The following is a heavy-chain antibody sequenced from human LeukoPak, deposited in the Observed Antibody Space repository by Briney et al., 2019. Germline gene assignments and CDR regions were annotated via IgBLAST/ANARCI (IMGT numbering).Heavy chain of an antibody. D-gene: IGHD2-2*01. CDR3: ARALVYCSSTSCYYYYYYMDV. Sequence: SETLSLTCTVSGGSISGSSYYWGWIRQPPGKGLEWVGSIYYSGSTYYNPSLASRVTISIDSSKNQFSLKLSSVTAADTAVYYCARALVYCSSTSCYYYYYYMDVWGKGTTVTVSS. J-gene: IGHJ6*03. CDR2: IYYSGST. V-gene: IGHV4-39*07. CDR1: GGSISGSSYY.